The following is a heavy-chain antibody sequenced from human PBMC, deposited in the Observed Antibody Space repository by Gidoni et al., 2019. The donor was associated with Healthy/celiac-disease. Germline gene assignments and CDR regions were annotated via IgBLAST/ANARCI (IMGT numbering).Heavy chain of an antibody. V-gene: IGHV3-48*03. Sequence: EVQLVESGGGLVQPGGSLRLSCAASGFTFSSYEMNWVRQAPGKGLEWVSYISSSGSTIYYADSVKGRFTISRDNAKNSLYLQMNSLRAEDTAVYYCARVMSITMVRGHAFDIWGQGTMVTVSS. J-gene: IGHJ3*02. D-gene: IGHD3-10*01. CDR3: ARVMSITMVRGHAFDI. CDR2: ISSSGSTI. CDR1: GFTFSSYE.